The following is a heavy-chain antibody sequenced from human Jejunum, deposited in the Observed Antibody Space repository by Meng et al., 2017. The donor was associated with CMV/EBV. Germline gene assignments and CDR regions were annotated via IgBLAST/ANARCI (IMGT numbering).Heavy chain of an antibody. CDR3: ARQIRPIDY. V-gene: IGHV3-11*01. Sequence: LSCEASGFIFSDYYMNWIRQAPGKGLEWVSYISSSGSTIYYADSVKGRFTISRDNAKNSLYLQMNSLRADDTAVYYCARQIRPIDYWGQGTLVTVSS. J-gene: IGHJ4*02. D-gene: IGHD3-10*01. CDR2: ISSSGSTI. CDR1: GFIFSDYY.